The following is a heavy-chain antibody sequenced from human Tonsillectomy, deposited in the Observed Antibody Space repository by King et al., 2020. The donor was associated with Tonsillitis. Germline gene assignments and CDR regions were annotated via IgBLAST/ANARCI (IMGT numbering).Heavy chain of an antibody. CDR2: IYYSGST. CDR3: ARHEVAYIAAAGPGPALFDY. J-gene: IGHJ4*02. V-gene: IGHV4-39*07. Sequence: QMQLQESGPGLVKPSETLSLTCTVSGGSISSSSYYWGWIRQPPGKGLEWIGSIYYSGSTYYNPSLKSRVTISVDTSKNQFSLKLSSVTAADTAVYYCARHEVAYIAAAGPGPALFDYWGQGTLVTVSS. D-gene: IGHD6-13*01. CDR1: GGSISSSSYY.